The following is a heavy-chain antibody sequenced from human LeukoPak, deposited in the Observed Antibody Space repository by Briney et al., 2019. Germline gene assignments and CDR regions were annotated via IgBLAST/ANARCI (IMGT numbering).Heavy chain of an antibody. J-gene: IGHJ3*02. D-gene: IGHD3-3*01. CDR2: ISSSSSYI. CDR3: ARPTNYDFWSGASPGTFDI. Sequence: PGGSLRLSCAASGFTFSSYAMHWVRQAPGKGLEWVSSISSSSSYIYYADSVKGRFTISRDNAKNSLYLQMNSLRAEDTAVYYCARPTNYDFWSGASPGTFDIWGQGTMVTVSS. CDR1: GFTFSSYA. V-gene: IGHV3-21*01.